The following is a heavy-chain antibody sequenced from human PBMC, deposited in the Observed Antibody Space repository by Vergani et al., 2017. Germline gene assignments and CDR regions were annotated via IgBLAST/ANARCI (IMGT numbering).Heavy chain of an antibody. CDR3: AKDGRENSDYGYFDY. Sequence: QVQLEESGGGVVQPGRSLRLSCAGSGFTLSSHAMHWVRQAPGKGLEWVAFIWYDGSKEYYADSVKGRFTISRDNSKNTLYLQMNNLRAADTAVYYCAKDGRENSDYGYFDYWGQGTLVTVSS. V-gene: IGHV3-33*06. D-gene: IGHD4-17*01. CDR1: GFTLSSHA. J-gene: IGHJ4*02. CDR2: IWYDGSKE.